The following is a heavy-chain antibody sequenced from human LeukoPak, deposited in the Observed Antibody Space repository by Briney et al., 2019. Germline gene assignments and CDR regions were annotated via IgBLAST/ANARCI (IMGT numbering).Heavy chain of an antibody. D-gene: IGHD3-3*01. Sequence: GAPVKVSCKASGYTFTGYYMHWVRQAPGQGLEWMGWINPNSGGTNYAQKFQGRVTMTRDTSISTAYMELSRLRSDDTAVYYCARAFGVVTYYYYMDVWGKGTTVTVSS. CDR2: INPNSGGT. CDR3: ARAFGVVTYYYYMDV. CDR1: GYTFTGYY. J-gene: IGHJ6*03. V-gene: IGHV1-2*02.